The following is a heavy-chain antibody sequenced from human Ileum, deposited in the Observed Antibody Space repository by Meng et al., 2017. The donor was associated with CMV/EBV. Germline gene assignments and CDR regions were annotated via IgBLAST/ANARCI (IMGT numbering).Heavy chain of an antibody. Sequence: LKISCRGSDDIFTNDWIGWVRQMPGKGLEWMAMIYPTDSDTTYSPSFQGQVTISADRSISTAYLQWTNLKASDTAVYYCAAFKSYWGTWGQGTLVTVSS. CDR2: IYPTDSDT. V-gene: IGHV5-51*01. D-gene: IGHD7-27*01. J-gene: IGHJ5*02. CDR1: DDIFTNDW. CDR3: AAFKSYWGT.